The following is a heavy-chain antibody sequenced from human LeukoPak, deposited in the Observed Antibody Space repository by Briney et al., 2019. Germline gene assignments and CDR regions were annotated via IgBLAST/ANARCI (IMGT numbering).Heavy chain of an antibody. D-gene: IGHD2-15*01. CDR3: AGPRIGGYFDY. Sequence: PSETLSLTCTVSGGSISSSSYYWGWIRQPPGKGLEWIGSIYYSGSTYYNPSLKSRVTISVDTSKNQFSLKLSSVTAADTAVYYCAGPRIGGYFDYWGQGTPVTVSS. CDR2: IYYSGST. V-gene: IGHV4-39*01. J-gene: IGHJ4*02. CDR1: GGSISSSSYY.